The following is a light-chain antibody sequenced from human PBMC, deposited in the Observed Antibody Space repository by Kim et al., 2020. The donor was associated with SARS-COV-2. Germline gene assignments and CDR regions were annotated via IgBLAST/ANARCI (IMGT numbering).Light chain of an antibody. CDR3: QVWDSSSEDVV. Sequence: APGKTARLTCGGNNIGSKSVPWYQQKRAEAPVLVIYYDSDRPSGTPERFSGSNSGNAATMTSSRVEGGDEADYYCQVWDSSSEDVVFGGGTQLTVL. V-gene: IGLV3-21*04. CDR2: YDS. CDR1: NIGSKS. J-gene: IGLJ2*01.